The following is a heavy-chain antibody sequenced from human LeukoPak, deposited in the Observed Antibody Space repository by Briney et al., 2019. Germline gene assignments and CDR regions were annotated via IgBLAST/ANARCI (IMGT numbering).Heavy chain of an antibody. Sequence: TGGSLRLSCAASGFTVSSNYMSWVRQAPGKGLEWVSVIYSGGSTYYADSVKGRFTISRDNSKNTLYLQMNSLRAEDTAVYYCARADSNGWYYFDYWGQGTLVTVSS. V-gene: IGHV3-53*01. CDR1: GFTVSSNY. J-gene: IGHJ4*02. D-gene: IGHD6-19*01. CDR2: IYSGGST. CDR3: ARADSNGWYYFDY.